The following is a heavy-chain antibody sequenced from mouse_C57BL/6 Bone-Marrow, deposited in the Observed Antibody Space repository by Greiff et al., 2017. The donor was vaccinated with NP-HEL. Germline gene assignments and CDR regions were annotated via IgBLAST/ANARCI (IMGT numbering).Heavy chain of an antibody. J-gene: IGHJ2*01. D-gene: IGHD2-5*01. CDR1: GYTFTDYY. CDR3: ARRYSNYED. CDR2: IYPGSGNT. Sequence: VQLQQSGAELVRPGASVKLSCKASGYTFTDYYINWVKQRPGQGLEWIARIYPGSGNTYYNEKFKGKATLTAEKSSSTAYMQLSSLTSEDSAVYFCARRYSNYEDWGQGTTLTVSS. V-gene: IGHV1-76*01.